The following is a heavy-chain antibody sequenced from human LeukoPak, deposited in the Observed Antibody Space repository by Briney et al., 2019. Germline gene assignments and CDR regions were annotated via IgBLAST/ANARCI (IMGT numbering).Heavy chain of an antibody. CDR1: GDSISSNNYF. V-gene: IGHV4-31*03. J-gene: IGHJ6*02. Sequence: PSETLSLTCTVSGDSISSNNYFWGWICQPPGKGLEWIGYIYYSGSTYYNPSLKSRVTISVDTSKNQFSLKLSSVTAADTAVYYCARDPVHYYYGMDVWGQGTTVTVSS. CDR2: IYYSGST. D-gene: IGHD2-8*01. CDR3: ARDPVHYYYGMDV.